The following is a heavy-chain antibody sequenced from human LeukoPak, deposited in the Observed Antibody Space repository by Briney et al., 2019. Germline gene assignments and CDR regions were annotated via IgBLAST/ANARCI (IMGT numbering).Heavy chain of an antibody. CDR2: TKPNSGNT. D-gene: IGHD2-15*01. J-gene: IGHJ4*02. V-gene: IGHV1-8*01. Sequence: GASVKVSCKASGYTFTSYDINWVRQATGQGLEWMGWTKPNSGNTGYAQKFQGRVTMTRNTSISTAYMELSSLRSEDTAAYYCARTTGVVAATDFDYWGQGTLVTVSS. CDR3: ARTTGVVAATDFDY. CDR1: GYTFTSYD.